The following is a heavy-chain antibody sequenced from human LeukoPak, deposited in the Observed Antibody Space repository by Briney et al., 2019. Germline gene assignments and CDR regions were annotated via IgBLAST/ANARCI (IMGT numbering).Heavy chain of an antibody. CDR1: GFTFSNYW. CDR3: AELGITMIGGV. Sequence: GGTLRLSCAASGFTFSNYWMSWVRQAPGKGLEWVSYISSSGSTIYYADSVKGRFTISRDNAKNSLYLQMNSLRAEDTAVYYCAELGITMIGGVWGKGTTVTISS. V-gene: IGHV3-48*04. J-gene: IGHJ6*04. CDR2: ISSSGSTI. D-gene: IGHD3-10*02.